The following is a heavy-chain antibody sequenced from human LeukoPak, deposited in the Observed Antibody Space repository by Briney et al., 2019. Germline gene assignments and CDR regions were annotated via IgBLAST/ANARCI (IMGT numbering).Heavy chain of an antibody. CDR3: ARDGYSYGHDY. D-gene: IGHD5-18*01. Sequence: PSETLSLTCAVYGGSFSGYYWSWLRQPPGKGLEWIGEINHSGSTNYNPSLKSRVTISVDTSKNQFSLKLTSVTAADTAVYYCARDGYSYGHDYWGQGTLVTVSS. V-gene: IGHV4-34*01. CDR2: INHSGST. J-gene: IGHJ4*02. CDR1: GGSFSGYY.